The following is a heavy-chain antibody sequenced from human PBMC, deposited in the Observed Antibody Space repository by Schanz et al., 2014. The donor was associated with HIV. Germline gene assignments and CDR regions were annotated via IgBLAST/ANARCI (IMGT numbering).Heavy chain of an antibody. J-gene: IGHJ4*02. D-gene: IGHD7-27*01. V-gene: IGHV3-23*01. CDR2: ISGSGGST. CDR3: SSPLGY. Sequence: EVQLLESGGGWVQPGGKGRRRGEASGGKERKTALSWVRQAPGKGLEWVSAISGSGGSTYYTDSVKGRFTISRDSSKNTLFLQMNSLRAEDTAVYYSSSPLGYWGQGTLVTVSS. CDR1: GGKERKTA.